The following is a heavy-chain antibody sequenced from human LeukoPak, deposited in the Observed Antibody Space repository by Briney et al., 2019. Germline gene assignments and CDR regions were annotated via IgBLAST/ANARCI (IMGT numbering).Heavy chain of an antibody. V-gene: IGHV3-49*03. CDR2: IRSKAYGGNT. CDR1: EFTFGDYA. Sequence: GGSLRLSCTASEFTFGDYAMSWFRQAPGKGLEWVGFIRSKAYGGNTEYAAFVKGRFTNSSDDSKSIAYLQMNSLKTEDTAVYYCTRNKPGLPTVAYWGQGTLVTVSS. J-gene: IGHJ4*02. D-gene: IGHD6-19*01. CDR3: TRNKPGLPTVAY.